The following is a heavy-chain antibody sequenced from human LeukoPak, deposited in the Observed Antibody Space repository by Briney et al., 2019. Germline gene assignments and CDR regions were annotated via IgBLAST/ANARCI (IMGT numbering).Heavy chain of an antibody. Sequence: PSETLSLTCTVYGGSISSYYWSWIRQPPGKGLEWIGYIYYSGSTNYNPSLKSRVTISVDTSKNQFSLKLSSVTAADTAVYYCARDPQGYDFWSGPKSWLDPWGQGTLVTVSS. J-gene: IGHJ5*02. CDR2: IYYSGST. CDR3: ARDPQGYDFWSGPKSWLDP. V-gene: IGHV4-59*01. CDR1: GGSISSYY. D-gene: IGHD3-3*01.